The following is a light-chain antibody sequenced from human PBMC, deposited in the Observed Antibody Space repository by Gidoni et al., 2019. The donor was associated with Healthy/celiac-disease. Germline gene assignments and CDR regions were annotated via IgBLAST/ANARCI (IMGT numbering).Light chain of an antibody. J-gene: IGKJ2*01. Sequence: DIQMTQSPSSLSASVGDRVTITCQASQDISNYLNWYQQKPGKAPKLLIYDASNLETGVPSRFSGSGAGTDVTFTISSLQPEDIATYYCQQYDNPRVTFGQXTKLEIK. CDR2: DAS. CDR3: QQYDNPRVT. V-gene: IGKV1-33*01. CDR1: QDISNY.